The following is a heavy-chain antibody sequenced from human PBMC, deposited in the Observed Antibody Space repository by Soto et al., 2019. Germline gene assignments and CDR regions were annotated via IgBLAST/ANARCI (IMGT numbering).Heavy chain of an antibody. CDR3: ARGFSSGRILEYFQH. J-gene: IGHJ1*01. V-gene: IGHV3-33*01. Sequence: GGSLRLSCAASGFTFSSYGMHWVRQAPGKGLEWVAVIWYDGSNKYYADSVKGRFTISRDNSKNTLYLQMNSLRAEDTAVYYCARGFSSGRILEYFQHWGQGTLVTVSS. CDR2: IWYDGSNK. D-gene: IGHD6-19*01. CDR1: GFTFSSYG.